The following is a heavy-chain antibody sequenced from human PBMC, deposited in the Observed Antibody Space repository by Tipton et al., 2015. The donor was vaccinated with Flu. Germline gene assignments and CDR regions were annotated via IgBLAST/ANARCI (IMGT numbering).Heavy chain of an antibody. J-gene: IGHJ3*02. V-gene: IGHV3-33*08. D-gene: IGHD3-16*01. CDR3: ARPRWELLVGETFDI. Sequence: SLRLSCAASGFTFRTYGMHWVRQAPGKGLEWVAMIQYDGNRKEYADSVKGRFTISRDNSKNTVDLQMNSLRAEDTAVYYCARPRWELLVGETFDIWGQGTMVTVAS. CDR1: GFTFRTYG. CDR2: IQYDGNRK.